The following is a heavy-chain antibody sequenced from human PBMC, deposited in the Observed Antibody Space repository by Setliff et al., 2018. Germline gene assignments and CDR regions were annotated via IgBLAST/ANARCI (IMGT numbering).Heavy chain of an antibody. J-gene: IGHJ3*01. V-gene: IGHV1-24*01. CDR3: ATNSGGNTIDAFDL. CDR2: FDPGDGET. CDR1: GYTLTELS. Sequence: ASVKVSCKVSGYTLTELSMHWVRQGPGKGLEWMGGFDPGDGETIYAQKFQGRVTMTEDTSTDTAYMELSSLRSEDTAVYYCATNSGGNTIDAFDLWGQGKMVTVSS. D-gene: IGHD2-15*01.